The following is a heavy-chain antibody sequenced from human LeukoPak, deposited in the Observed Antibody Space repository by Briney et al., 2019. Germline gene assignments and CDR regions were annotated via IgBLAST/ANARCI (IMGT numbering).Heavy chain of an antibody. V-gene: IGHV4-39*01. Sequence: SETLSLTCTVSGGSVSSSSYYWGWIRQPPGKGLEWIGSIYYSGSTYYNPSLKSRVTISVDTSKNQFSLKLSSVTAADTAVYYCARIRLYIDYWGQGALLTVSS. D-gene: IGHD5-12*01. J-gene: IGHJ4*02. CDR3: ARIRLYIDY. CDR2: IYYSGST. CDR1: GGSVSSSSYY.